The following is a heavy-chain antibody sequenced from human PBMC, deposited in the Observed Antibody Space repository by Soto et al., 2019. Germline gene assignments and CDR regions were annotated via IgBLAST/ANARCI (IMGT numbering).Heavy chain of an antibody. CDR1: GGSISSGGYY. D-gene: IGHD2-2*01. Sequence: TQSLTCTVSGGSISSGGYYWSWIRQHPGKGLEWIGYIYYSGTTYYNPSLKSRVTISVDTSKNQFSLKLSSVSAADTALYYCARCSLVVVPAPGFDPWGRGTLVTVSS. J-gene: IGHJ5*02. CDR2: IYYSGTT. V-gene: IGHV4-31*03. CDR3: ARCSLVVVPAPGFDP.